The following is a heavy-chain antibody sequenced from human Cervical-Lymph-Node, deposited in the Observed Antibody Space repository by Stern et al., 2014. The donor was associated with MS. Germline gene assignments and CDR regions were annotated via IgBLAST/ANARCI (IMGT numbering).Heavy chain of an antibody. J-gene: IGHJ4*02. Sequence: QVTLRESGPTLVKPTQTLMLTCTFSGFSLSTPAVSVGWIRKTPGKALEWLTLVYWNGDKRYSPSVKSRLTITKDTSKNQVALIMTNMDPVDTATYYCVRRTSDKEFDYWGRGTLVTVSS. D-gene: IGHD3-10*01. CDR3: VRRTSDKEFDY. CDR1: GFSLSTPAVS. CDR2: VYWNGDK. V-gene: IGHV2-5*01.